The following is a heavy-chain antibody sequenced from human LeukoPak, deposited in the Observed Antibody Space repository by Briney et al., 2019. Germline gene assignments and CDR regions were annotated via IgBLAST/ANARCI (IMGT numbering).Heavy chain of an antibody. Sequence: GASVKVSYKASGYTFTNYDINWVRQATGQGLEWMGWMNPNSGNTGYAQKFQGRVTITRNTSISTAYMELSSLRSEDTAVYYCAREVYYDSSGYYNWGQGTLVTVSS. CDR2: MNPNSGNT. V-gene: IGHV1-8*03. J-gene: IGHJ4*02. CDR1: GYTFTNYD. CDR3: AREVYYDSSGYYN. D-gene: IGHD3-22*01.